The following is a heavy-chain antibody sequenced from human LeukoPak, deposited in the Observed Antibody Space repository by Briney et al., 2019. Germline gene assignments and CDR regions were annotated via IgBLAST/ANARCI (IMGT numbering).Heavy chain of an antibody. CDR1: GGSFSGYY. CDR3: ARGVCPSYDFWSGYYTGIAHYYYYMDV. Sequence: PSETLSLTCAVYGGSFSGYYWSWIRQPPGKGLERIGEINHSGSTNYNPSLKSRVTISVDTSKNQFSLKLSSVTAADTAVYYCARGVCPSYDFWSGYYTGIAHYYYYMDVWGKGTTVTVSS. CDR2: INHSGST. J-gene: IGHJ6*03. D-gene: IGHD3-3*01. V-gene: IGHV4-34*01.